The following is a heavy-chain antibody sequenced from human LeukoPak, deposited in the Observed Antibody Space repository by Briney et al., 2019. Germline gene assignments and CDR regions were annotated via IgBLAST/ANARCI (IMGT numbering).Heavy chain of an antibody. J-gene: IGHJ4*02. CDR2: IYSGGST. CDR1: GLTFSSYG. Sequence: GGSLRLSCAASGLTFSSYGMSWVRQAPGKGLEWVSVIYSGGSTYYADSVKGRFTISRDNSKNTLYLQMNSLRAEDTAVYYCARGGKEVVTATPSYYFDYWGQGTLVTVSS. V-gene: IGHV3-53*01. CDR3: ARGGKEVVTATPSYYFDY. D-gene: IGHD2-21*02.